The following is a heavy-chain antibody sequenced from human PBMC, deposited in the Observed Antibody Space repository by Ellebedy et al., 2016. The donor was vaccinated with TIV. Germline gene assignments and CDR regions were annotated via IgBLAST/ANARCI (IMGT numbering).Heavy chain of an antibody. J-gene: IGHJ4*02. CDR3: ESGAASSKYFDH. CDR2: IHYNGNT. V-gene: IGHV4-59*01. Sequence: MPSETLSLTCTVPGGSISSYYWSWNRQPPGKGLEWIAFIHYNGNTNYNPSLKSPFTISVDTSKNQFSLKLNSVTAADTDMYDCESGAASSKYFDHWGQGTLVTVSS. CDR1: GGSISSYY. D-gene: IGHD2-15*01.